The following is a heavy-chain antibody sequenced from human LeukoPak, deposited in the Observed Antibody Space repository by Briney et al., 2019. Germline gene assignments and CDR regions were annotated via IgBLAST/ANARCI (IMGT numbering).Heavy chain of an antibody. CDR2: IKQDGSEK. CDR1: GFTFSSYW. V-gene: IGHV3-7*01. CDR3: APDPSIVVVPAAKFDP. Sequence: GGSLRLSCAASGFTFSSYWMSWVRQAPGKGLEWVANIKQDGSEKYYVDSVKGRFTISRDSARNSLYLQMNSLRAEDTAVYYCAPDPSIVVVPAAKFDPWGQGTLVTVSS. D-gene: IGHD2-2*01. J-gene: IGHJ5*02.